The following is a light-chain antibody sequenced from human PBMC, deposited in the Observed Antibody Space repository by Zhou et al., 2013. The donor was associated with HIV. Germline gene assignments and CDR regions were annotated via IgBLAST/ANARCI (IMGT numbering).Light chain of an antibody. V-gene: IGKV2-28*01. CDR1: ESLQHSNGYNY. Sequence: DIVMTQSPLSLPVTPGEPASISCRSRESLQHSNGYNYLQWYPQKPGQSPQLLIYLGSNRASGVPDRFSGSGSGTDFTLKISRVEAEDVGIYYCMQALQTPLTFGGGTKVEIQ. J-gene: IGKJ4*01. CDR3: MQALQTPLT. CDR2: LGS.